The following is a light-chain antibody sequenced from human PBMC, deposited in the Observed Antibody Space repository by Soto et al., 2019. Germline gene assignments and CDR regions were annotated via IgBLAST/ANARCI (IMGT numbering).Light chain of an antibody. CDR3: QHWVDYMWT. V-gene: IGKV1-5*03. J-gene: IGKJ1*01. Sequence: DIHLTQSPSTLSASVGDRVTIPCRASQSISSWLAWYQQKPGKAPKLLIYKASTLESGVPSRFSGSGSGTEFTLTISSLQPDDFATYYCQHWVDYMWTFGQGTKVEIK. CDR1: QSISSW. CDR2: KAS.